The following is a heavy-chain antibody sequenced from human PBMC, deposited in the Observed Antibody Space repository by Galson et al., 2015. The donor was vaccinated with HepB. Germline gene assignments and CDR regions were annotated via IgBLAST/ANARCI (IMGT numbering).Heavy chain of an antibody. J-gene: IGHJ4*02. CDR2: ISYDESNK. D-gene: IGHD3-3*01. CDR3: AKDSRIFGVVILDY. CDR1: GFTFSSYG. Sequence: SLRLSCAASGFTFSSYGMHWVRQAPGKGLEWVAVISYDESNKYYADSVKGRFTISRDNSKNTLYLQMNSLRAEDTAVYYCAKDSRIFGVVILDYWGQGTLVTVSS. V-gene: IGHV3-30*18.